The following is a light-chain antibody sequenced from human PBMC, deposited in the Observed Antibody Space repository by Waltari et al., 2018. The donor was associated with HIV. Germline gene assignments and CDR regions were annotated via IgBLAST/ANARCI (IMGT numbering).Light chain of an antibody. CDR3: GSFVGSNSHYV. CDR1: NSAVGGYNY. V-gene: IGLV2-8*01. Sequence: QSALTQPPSASGSPGQAVTISCTGTNSAVGGYNYVPWYQQRPGKAPKLMIFEVIKRPSGVPDRFSGSKSGNTASLTVSGLQADDEADYYCGSFVGSNSHYVFGTGTKVTVL. CDR2: EVI. J-gene: IGLJ1*01.